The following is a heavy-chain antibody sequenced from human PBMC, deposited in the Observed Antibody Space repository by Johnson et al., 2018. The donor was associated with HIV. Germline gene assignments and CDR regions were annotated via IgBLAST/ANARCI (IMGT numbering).Heavy chain of an antibody. D-gene: IGHD3-3*01. CDR2: IYGNERT. J-gene: IGHJ3*02. Sequence: QVQLVESGGGVVQPGGSLRLSCAASGFTFSSYGMHWVRQAPGKGLEWVSVIYGNERTFYADSVKGRFTISRDNSKNTLYLQMNSLRAEDTAVYYCAIVGIFGVAPDDAFDIWGQGTMVTVSS. CDR1: GFTFSSYG. CDR3: AIVGIFGVAPDDAFDI. V-gene: IGHV3-NL1*01.